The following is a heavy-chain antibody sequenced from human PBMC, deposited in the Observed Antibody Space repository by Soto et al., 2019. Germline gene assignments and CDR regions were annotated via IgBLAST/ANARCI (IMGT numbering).Heavy chain of an antibody. CDR1: GGTFSSYA. V-gene: IGHV1-69*06. D-gene: IGHD6-13*01. J-gene: IGHJ5*02. Sequence: SVKVSCEASGGTFSSYAISWVRQAPGQGLEWMGGIIPIFGTANYAQKFQGRVTITADKSTSTAYMELSSLRSEDTAVYYCANSSSWYDWFDHWGQGTLVTVSS. CDR3: ANSSSWYDWFDH. CDR2: IIPIFGTA.